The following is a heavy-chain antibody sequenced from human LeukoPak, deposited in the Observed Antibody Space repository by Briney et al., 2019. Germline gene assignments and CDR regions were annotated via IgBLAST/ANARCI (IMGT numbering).Heavy chain of an antibody. CDR2: ISSSGSTI. CDR3: AKDEATIGYSYYYMDV. J-gene: IGHJ6*03. D-gene: IGHD5-12*01. V-gene: IGHV3-48*03. Sequence: GGSLRLSCAASGFTFSSYEMNWVRQAPGKGLEWVSYISSSGSTIYYADSVKGRFTISRDNFKNTLDLQMNSLRPEDTAVYHCAKDEATIGYSYYYMDVWGKGTMVTISS. CDR1: GFTFSSYE.